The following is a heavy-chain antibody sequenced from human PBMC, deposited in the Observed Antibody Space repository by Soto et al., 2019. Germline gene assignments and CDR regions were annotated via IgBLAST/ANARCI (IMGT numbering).Heavy chain of an antibody. CDR3: ARGGSSAPVYFKIYFDP. D-gene: IGHD2-2*01. J-gene: IGHJ5*02. V-gene: IGHV4-34*01. Sequence: QVRLQQWGAGLLKPSETLSLTCAVYGVPPSDSYWAWIRQPPGKGLEWIGEINHYGNTNFNPSLKSRVTISRDTSKNQFSLDLTSVTAADTAVYYCARGGSSAPVYFKIYFDPWGPGTLVTVSS. CDR1: GVPPSDSY. CDR2: INHYGNT.